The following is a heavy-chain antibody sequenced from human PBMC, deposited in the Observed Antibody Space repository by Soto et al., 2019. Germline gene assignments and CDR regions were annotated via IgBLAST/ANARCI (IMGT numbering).Heavy chain of an antibody. J-gene: IGHJ4*02. CDR2: IIPIFGTA. V-gene: IGHV1-69*01. CDR1: GGTFSSYA. D-gene: IGHD5-18*01. Sequence: QVQLVQSGAEVKKPGSSVKVSCKASGGTFSSYAISWVRQAPGQGLEWMGGIIPIFGTANYAQKFQGRVTITADESQEQAQLGAGSLRSEDKAGYYRARATRGYSYGFDYWGQGTLVTVSS. CDR3: ARATRGYSYGFDY.